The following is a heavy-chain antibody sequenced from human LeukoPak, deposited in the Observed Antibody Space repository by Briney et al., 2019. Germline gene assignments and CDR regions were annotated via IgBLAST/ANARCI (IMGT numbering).Heavy chain of an antibody. CDR1: GFTFSSYA. Sequence: GGSLRLSCAASGFTFSSYAMSWVRQVPGKGLEWVSVISGSGDNTYYADSVKGRFTISRDNSKNMLYLQMNSLRAEDTAVYYCAKDRDRGYSYGSPLDYWGQGTLVTVSS. J-gene: IGHJ4*02. D-gene: IGHD5-18*01. V-gene: IGHV3-23*01. CDR2: ISGSGDNT. CDR3: AKDRDRGYSYGSPLDY.